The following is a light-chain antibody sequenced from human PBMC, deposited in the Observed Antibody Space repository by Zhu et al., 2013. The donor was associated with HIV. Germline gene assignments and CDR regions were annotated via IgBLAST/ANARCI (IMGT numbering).Light chain of an antibody. V-gene: IGKV1-33*01. Sequence: DIQMTQSPSSLSASVGDRVTITCQASQDISNYLNWYQQKPGKAPKLLIYDASNLETGVPSRFSGSGSGTDFTLTISSLQPEDFATYYCQQANSFPLTFGGGTKVEIK. J-gene: IGKJ4*01. CDR2: DAS. CDR3: QQANSFPLT. CDR1: QDISNY.